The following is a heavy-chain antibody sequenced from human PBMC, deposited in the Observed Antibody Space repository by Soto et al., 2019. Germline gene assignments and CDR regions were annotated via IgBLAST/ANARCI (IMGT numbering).Heavy chain of an antibody. CDR3: ARDFGGDGNWYYYYGMDV. V-gene: IGHV1-18*01. D-gene: IGHD2-21*01. CDR1: GYTFTSYG. CDR2: ISAYNGNT. J-gene: IGHJ6*02. Sequence: ASVKVSCKASGYTFTSYGISWVRQAPGQGLEWMGWISAYNGNTNYAQKLQGRVTMTTDTSTSTAYMELRSLRSDDTAVYYCARDFGGDGNWYYYYGMDVWGQGTTVTVSS.